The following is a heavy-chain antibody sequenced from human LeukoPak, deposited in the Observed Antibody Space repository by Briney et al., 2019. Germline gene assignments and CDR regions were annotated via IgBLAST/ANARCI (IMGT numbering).Heavy chain of an antibody. CDR2: IWYDGSKK. CDR3: ARVYSSGWADFDY. Sequence: GGSLRLSCAASGFIFSNYGMHWARQAPGKGLEWVAVIWYDGSKKYYADSVKGRFTISRDDSKNTLYLQMNGLRAEDTAVYYCARVYSSGWADFDYWGQGTLVTVSS. D-gene: IGHD6-19*01. V-gene: IGHV3-33*01. CDR1: GFIFSNYG. J-gene: IGHJ4*02.